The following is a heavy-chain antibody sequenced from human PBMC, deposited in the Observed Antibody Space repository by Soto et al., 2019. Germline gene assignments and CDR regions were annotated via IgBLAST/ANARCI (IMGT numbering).Heavy chain of an antibody. V-gene: IGHV4-31*03. CDR3: ARGLRPDFDY. J-gene: IGHJ4*02. CDR2: IYYSGST. CDR1: GGSISSGGYY. D-gene: IGHD6-6*01. Sequence: SETLSLTFTVSGGSISSGGYYWSWIRQHPGKGLEWIGYIYYSGSTYYNPSLKSRVTISVDTSKNQFSLKLSSVTAADTAVYYCARGLRPDFDYWGQGTLVTVSS.